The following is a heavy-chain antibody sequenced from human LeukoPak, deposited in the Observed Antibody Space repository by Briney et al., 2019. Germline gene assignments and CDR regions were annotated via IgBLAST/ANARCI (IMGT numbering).Heavy chain of an antibody. J-gene: IGHJ5*02. CDR1: GFTFSSYA. D-gene: IGHD5-12*01. V-gene: IGHV3-23*01. CDR3: AKTSGYRRFDP. CDR2: ISGSGGST. Sequence: GGSVRLSCAASGFTFSSYAMSWVRQAPGKGVEWVSAISGSGGSTYFADSVKGRFTISRDNSKNTLYLQMNSLRAEDTAVYYCAKTSGYRRFDPWGQGTLVTVSS.